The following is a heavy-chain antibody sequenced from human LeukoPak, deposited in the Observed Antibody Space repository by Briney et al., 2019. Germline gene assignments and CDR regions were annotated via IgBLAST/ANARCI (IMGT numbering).Heavy chain of an antibody. J-gene: IGHJ4*02. Sequence: GGSLRLSCAASGFTFSSYSMNWVRQAPGKGLEWVAYIKQDTDERAYVDSVKGRFTISRDNAKNSLYLQMNNLRVDDTAVYYCARDFQNIATDYWGQGTLVTVSS. D-gene: IGHD2/OR15-2a*01. CDR1: GFTFSSYS. CDR3: ARDFQNIATDY. CDR2: IKQDTDER. V-gene: IGHV3-7*01.